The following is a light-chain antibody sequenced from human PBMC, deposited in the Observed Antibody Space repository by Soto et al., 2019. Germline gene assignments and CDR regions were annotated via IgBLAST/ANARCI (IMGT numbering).Light chain of an antibody. J-gene: IGLJ2*01. CDR3: SSYAGSNNLI. CDR2: EVN. CDR1: SSDLGDYDY. V-gene: IGLV2-8*01. Sequence: QPVLTQPPSATGSPGPSGTITYTRTSSDLGDYDYVSWYQQHPGKAPKLMIYEVNKRPSGVPDRFSGSKSGNTASLTVTGLQAEDEADYYCSSYAGSNNLIFGGGTKVTVL.